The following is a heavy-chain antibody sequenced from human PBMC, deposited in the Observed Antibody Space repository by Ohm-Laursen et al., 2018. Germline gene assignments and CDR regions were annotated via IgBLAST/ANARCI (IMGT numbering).Heavy chain of an antibody. J-gene: IGHJ6*02. V-gene: IGHV4-61*01. D-gene: IGHD1/OR15-1a*01. CDR2: IYYSGST. CDR1: GGSVSSGSYY. CDR3: ARVSTRVARFYYYGMDV. Sequence: SQTLSLTCTVSGGSVSSGSYYWSWIRQPPGKGLEWIGYIYYSGSTNYNPSLKSRVTISVDTSKNQFSLKLSSVTAADTAVYYCARVSTRVARFYYYGMDVWGQGTTVTVSS.